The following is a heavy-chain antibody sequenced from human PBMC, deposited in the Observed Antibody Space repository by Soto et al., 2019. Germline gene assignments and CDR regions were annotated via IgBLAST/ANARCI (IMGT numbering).Heavy chain of an antibody. V-gene: IGHV3-74*03. CDR1: GFTFGDYW. CDR3: ATAEVDS. CDR2: MTGDGRTT. J-gene: IGHJ5*01. Sequence: EVQLVESGGGLFQPGGSLRLSCAASGFTFGDYWMHWVRQPPGKGPEWVSRMTGDGRTTQYADSVKGRFTGSRDNAKSTLYLQMTSLRAEDTAVYYCATAEVDSWGPGTLVTVSS.